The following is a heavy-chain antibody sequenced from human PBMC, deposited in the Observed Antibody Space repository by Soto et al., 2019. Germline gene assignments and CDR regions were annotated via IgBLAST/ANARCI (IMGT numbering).Heavy chain of an antibody. Sequence: EVQLVESGGGLVQPGRSLRLSCAASGFTFDDYAMHWVRQAPGKGLEWVSGISWNSGSIGYADSVKGRFTISRDNAKNSLYLQMNSLRAEDTALYYCAPTYFSSSSSYWGQGTLVTVSS. D-gene: IGHD6-6*01. CDR3: APTYFSSSSSY. J-gene: IGHJ4*02. CDR2: ISWNSGSI. CDR1: GFTFDDYA. V-gene: IGHV3-9*01.